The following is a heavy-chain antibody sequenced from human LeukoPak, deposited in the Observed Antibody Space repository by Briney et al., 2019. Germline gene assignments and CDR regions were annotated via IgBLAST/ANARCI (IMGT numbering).Heavy chain of an antibody. J-gene: IGHJ4*02. CDR3: ARGPNSDSG. V-gene: IGHV3-48*04. D-gene: IGHD3-9*01. CDR1: GFSFSSYN. CDR2: ISSTSSAM. Sequence: GGSLRLSCAASGFSFSSYNMNWVRQAPGKGLEWVSYISSTSSAMYYADSVKGRFTISRDNAKNSLYLQMNSLRVEDTAVYYCARGPNSDSGWGQGTLVTVSS.